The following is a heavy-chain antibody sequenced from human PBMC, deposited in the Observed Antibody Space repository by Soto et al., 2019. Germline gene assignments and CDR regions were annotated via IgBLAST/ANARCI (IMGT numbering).Heavy chain of an antibody. CDR3: ARGRDYYGSGSYYIWGAFDI. V-gene: IGHV4-30-2*01. CDR2: IYHSGST. J-gene: IGHJ3*02. CDR1: CGSISSGGYS. Sequence: PSETLSLTCAVSCGSISSGGYSWSWIRQPPGKGLEWIGYIYHSGSTYYNPSLKSRVTISVDRSKNQFSLKLSSVTAADTAVYYCARGRDYYGSGSYYIWGAFDIWGQGTMVTVSS. D-gene: IGHD3-10*01.